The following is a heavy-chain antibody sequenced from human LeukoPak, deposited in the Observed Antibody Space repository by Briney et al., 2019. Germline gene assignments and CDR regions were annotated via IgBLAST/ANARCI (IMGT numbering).Heavy chain of an antibody. Sequence: PGGSLRLSCAASGFSVSSNYMNWVRQAPGKGLEWVSAIYTGGTTYYADSVKGRFTISRDNSKNTPYLQMNSLRAEDTAVYYCARDKLGSGYSSDFDYWGQGTLVTVSS. V-gene: IGHV3-66*02. CDR3: ARDKLGSGYSSDFDY. CDR1: GFSVSSNY. D-gene: IGHD6-19*01. CDR2: IYTGGTT. J-gene: IGHJ4*02.